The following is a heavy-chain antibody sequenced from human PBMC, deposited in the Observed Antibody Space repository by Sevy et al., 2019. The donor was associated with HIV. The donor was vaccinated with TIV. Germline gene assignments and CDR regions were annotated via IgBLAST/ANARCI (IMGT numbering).Heavy chain of an antibody. CDR3: ARAGGAVAGFADDAFDI. CDR2: ISSSSSYI. V-gene: IGHV3-21*01. CDR1: GFTFSSYS. D-gene: IGHD6-19*01. J-gene: IGHJ3*02. Sequence: GGSLRLSCAASGFTFSSYSMNWVRQAPGKGLEWVSSISSSSSYIYYADSVKARFTISRDNAKNSLYLQMNSLRAEDTAVYYCARAGGAVAGFADDAFDIWGQGTMVTVSS.